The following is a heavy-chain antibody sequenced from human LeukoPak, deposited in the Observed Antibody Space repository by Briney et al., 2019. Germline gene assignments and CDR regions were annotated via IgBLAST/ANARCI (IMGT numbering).Heavy chain of an antibody. CDR2: FNAGNGNT. Sequence: ASVKVPRKGSGYPFPCYALPLGPQAPGQRVGWMGWFNAGNGNTKYSQKFQGRVTITRDTSASTAYRELSSLRSEDTAVYYCARDPRNYYGSGSYSGAFDIWGQGTMVTVSS. CDR1: GYPFPCYA. CDR3: ARDPRNYYGSGSYSGAFDI. V-gene: IGHV1-3*01. D-gene: IGHD3-10*01. J-gene: IGHJ3*02.